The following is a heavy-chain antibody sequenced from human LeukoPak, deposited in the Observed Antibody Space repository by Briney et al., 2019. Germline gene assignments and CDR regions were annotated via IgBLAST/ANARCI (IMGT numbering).Heavy chain of an antibody. V-gene: IGHV1-8*01. CDR2: MNPNSGNT. Sequence: GASVKVSCKASGYTFTSYDINWVRQATGQGLEWMGWMNPNSGNTGYAQKFQGRVTMTRDTSISTAYMELSRLRSDDTAVYYCARGRSTSCPGGYWGQGTLVTVSS. D-gene: IGHD2-2*01. J-gene: IGHJ4*02. CDR1: GYTFTSYD. CDR3: ARGRSTSCPGGY.